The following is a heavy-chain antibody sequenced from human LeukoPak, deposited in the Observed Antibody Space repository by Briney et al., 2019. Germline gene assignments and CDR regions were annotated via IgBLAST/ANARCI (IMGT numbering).Heavy chain of an antibody. CDR2: ISSSGTTI. D-gene: IGHD3-22*01. CDR3: ARGRRGGTSGYYDY. Sequence: PGGSLRLSCAASGFTFSTYEMNCVRQAPGKGLEWVSYISSSGTTIYYADSVKGRFTISRDNANNSLYLQMYSLRPEDTAVYYCARGRRGGTSGYYDYWGQGTLVTVSS. CDR1: GFTFSTYE. V-gene: IGHV3-48*03. J-gene: IGHJ4*02.